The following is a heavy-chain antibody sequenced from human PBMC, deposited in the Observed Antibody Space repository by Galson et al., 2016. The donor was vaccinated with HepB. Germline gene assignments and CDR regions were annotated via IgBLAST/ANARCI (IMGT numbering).Heavy chain of an antibody. CDR1: GFIFSNYW. D-gene: IGHD3-3*01. Sequence: SLRLSCATSGFIFSNYWMTWVRQAPGKGLEWVANIKQDETEKRYVDSVRGRFTISRDNAKNSLYLQMSSLRADDTAVYFCARGGRGVVTPADHWGQGTLVSVSS. V-gene: IGHV3-7*03. CDR2: IKQDETEK. CDR3: ARGGRGVVTPADH. J-gene: IGHJ4*02.